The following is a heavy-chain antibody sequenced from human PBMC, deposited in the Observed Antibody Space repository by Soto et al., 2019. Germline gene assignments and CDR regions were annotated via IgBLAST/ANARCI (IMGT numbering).Heavy chain of an antibody. CDR2: ISAYNGNT. V-gene: IGHV1-18*01. CDR3: ATVRGRVPSGYYYAYDY. D-gene: IGHD3-22*01. Sequence: GASVKVSCKASGYTFTSYGISWVRQAPGQGLEWMGWISAYNGNTNYAQKLQGRVTMTTDTSTSTAYMELRSLRSDDTAVYYCATVRGRVPSGYYYAYDYWGQGTLVTVSS. CDR1: GYTFTSYG. J-gene: IGHJ4*02.